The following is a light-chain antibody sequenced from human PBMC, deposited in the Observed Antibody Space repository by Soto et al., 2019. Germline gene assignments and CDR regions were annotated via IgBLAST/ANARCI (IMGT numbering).Light chain of an antibody. CDR2: EVS. J-gene: IGLJ1*01. Sequence: QSVLTQPASVSGSPGQSITISCTGTSSDVGGYDYVSWYQHHPGKAPKLMIYEVSYRPSGVSTRFSGSKSGNTASLTISGLQAEDESDYYCTSYTSSSTLVFGTGTKVTVL. CDR3: TSYTSSSTLV. CDR1: SSDVGGYDY. V-gene: IGLV2-14*01.